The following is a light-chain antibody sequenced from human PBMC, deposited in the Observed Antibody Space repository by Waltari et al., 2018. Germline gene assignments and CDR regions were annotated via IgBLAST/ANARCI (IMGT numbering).Light chain of an antibody. Sequence: IQITQSPSSLSASAGHRVPITCRASQAITTYLNWYQQKPGKAPKRLIYAASTLESGVPSRFSGSGSGTDFTLTISSLQPEDFATDYCLQYNSNPYTFGQGTKVEIK. CDR2: AAS. V-gene: IGKV1-17*01. J-gene: IGKJ2*01. CDR1: QAITTY. CDR3: LQYNSNPYT.